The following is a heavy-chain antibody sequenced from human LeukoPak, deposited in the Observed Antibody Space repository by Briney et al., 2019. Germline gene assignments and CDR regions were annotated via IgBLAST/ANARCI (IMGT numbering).Heavy chain of an antibody. CDR2: ISGSGGRS. D-gene: IGHD3-22*01. CDR1: GFTFSSYA. V-gene: IGHV3-23*01. CDR3: AKGGIAMIVVVTPPWTADAFDS. Sequence: GGSLTLSCAASGFTFSSYAMIWARQAPGKGLEWVSAISGSGGRSDYADLVEGLLYISRNNSKTTLYLQVNSLRAEDTGVYYCAKGGIAMIVVVTPPWTADAFDSWGQGTMVTVSS. J-gene: IGHJ3*02.